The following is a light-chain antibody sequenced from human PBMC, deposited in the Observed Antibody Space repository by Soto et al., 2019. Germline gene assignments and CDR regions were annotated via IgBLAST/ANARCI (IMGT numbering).Light chain of an antibody. CDR3: TSFTGRHTYV. J-gene: IGLJ1*01. Sequence: QSVLTQPASVSGSPGQSITISCTGTSSDVGGYNYVSWYQQHPDKAPRLMIYDVSNRPSGVSDRFSGSTSGDTASLTISGLQAEDEADYYCTSFTGRHTYVFGTGTKVTVL. CDR2: DVS. V-gene: IGLV2-14*03. CDR1: SSDVGGYNY.